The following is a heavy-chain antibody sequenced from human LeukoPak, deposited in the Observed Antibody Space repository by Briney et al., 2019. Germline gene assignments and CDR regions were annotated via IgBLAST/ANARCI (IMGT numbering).Heavy chain of an antibody. J-gene: IGHJ4*02. D-gene: IGHD2/OR15-2a*01. Sequence: ASVKVSCKASGYTFNVYFLHWVRQAPGQGLEWMGRINPGSSDTYLAQSFQGRVTVTSDTSIATAYMELSGLTSDDTAVYYCARDLSSTDHWEFDHWGQGTLVTVSS. CDR2: INPGSSDT. V-gene: IGHV1-2*06. CDR3: ARDLSSTDHWEFDH. CDR1: GYTFNVYF.